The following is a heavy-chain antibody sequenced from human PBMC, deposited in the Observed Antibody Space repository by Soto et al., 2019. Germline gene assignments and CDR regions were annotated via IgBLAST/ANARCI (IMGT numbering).Heavy chain of an antibody. CDR3: ARDPYYDYVWGSYGAY. J-gene: IGHJ4*02. Sequence: GASVKVSCKASGYTFTDYGISWVRQAPGQGLEWMGGIIPIFGTANYAQKFQGRVTITADKSTSTAYMELSSLRSEDTAVYYCARDPYYDYVWGSYGAYWGQGTLVTVSS. V-gene: IGHV1-69*06. D-gene: IGHD3-16*01. CDR1: GYTFTDYG. CDR2: IIPIFGTA.